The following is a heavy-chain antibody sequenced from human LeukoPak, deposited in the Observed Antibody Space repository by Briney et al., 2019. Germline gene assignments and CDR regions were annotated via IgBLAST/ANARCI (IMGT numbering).Heavy chain of an antibody. V-gene: IGHV4-34*01. CDR2: INHSGST. CDR3: ASSSVYGMDV. CDR1: GGSFRVYY. J-gene: IGHJ6*02. Sequence: SDTLSLTCALYGGSFRVYYWSWIRQPPGKGLEWIGEINHSGSTNYNPSLKSRVTISVDTSKKQFSLRLSSVAVADSAVYDCASSSVYGMDVWGQGTTVTVSS.